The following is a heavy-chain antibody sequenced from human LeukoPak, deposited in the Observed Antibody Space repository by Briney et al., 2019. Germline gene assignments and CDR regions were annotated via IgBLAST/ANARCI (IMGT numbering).Heavy chain of an antibody. D-gene: IGHD2-21*02. Sequence: GGSRRLSCEGSGFTFSNYWMTWVRQAPEKGLEWVANIKPSGSEKHYADSVEGRFTISRDNAKNSLYLQMNSLRAEDTAVYYCARDLDTYVVLTAYDTFDIWGQGTMVTVSS. CDR2: IKPSGSEK. J-gene: IGHJ3*02. CDR3: ARDLDTYVVLTAYDTFDI. V-gene: IGHV3-7*01. CDR1: GFTFSNYW.